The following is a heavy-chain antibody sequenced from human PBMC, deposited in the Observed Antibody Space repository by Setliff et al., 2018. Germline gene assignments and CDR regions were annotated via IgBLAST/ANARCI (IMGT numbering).Heavy chain of an antibody. CDR1: GYTFTSHY. J-gene: IGHJ3*02. Sequence: ASVKVSCKASGYTFTSHYMHWVRQAPGLGLEWMGTINPSRCRTSYAQKFQGRVTMTRDTSTSTVYMDMSSLRSEDTAVYYCARDVFPYHYEGAFDIWGQGTMVTVSS. V-gene: IGHV1-46*01. CDR3: ARDVFPYHYEGAFDI. D-gene: IGHD3-22*01. CDR2: INPSRCRT.